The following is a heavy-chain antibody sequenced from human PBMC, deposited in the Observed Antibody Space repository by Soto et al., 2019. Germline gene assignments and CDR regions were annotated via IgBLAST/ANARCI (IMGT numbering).Heavy chain of an antibody. CDR2: INTDGSDT. D-gene: IGHD2-21*02. V-gene: IGHV3-74*01. Sequence: AGGSVRLSCAASGFTFRTYWMHWVRQAPGKGPVWVSRINTDGSDTSYADSVRGRFTIFRDNAKNTVYLHMNNLRVEDTDVYYCGTTNRNPSVKSRVTISVDTSKNQFSLELSSVTAADTAVYYCARDRPNFPAPNSSSWYGGYSYLDVWGEGTTVTVSS. J-gene: IGHJ6*03. CDR3: GTTNRNPSVKSRVTISVDTSKNQFSLELSSVTAADTAVYYCARDRPNFPAPNSSSWYGGYSYLDV. CDR1: GFTFRTYW.